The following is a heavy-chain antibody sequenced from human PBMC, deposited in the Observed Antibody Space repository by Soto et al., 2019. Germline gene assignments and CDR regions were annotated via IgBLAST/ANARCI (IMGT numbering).Heavy chain of an antibody. V-gene: IGHV1-2*02. CDR1: GYTFPGQY. D-gene: IGHD6-19*01. Sequence: ASVKVSCKASGYTFPGQYMHWVRQAPGQGLEWMGWINPDSGDTKYAQKLQGRVTMTTDTSTSTAYMELRSLRSDDTAVYYCARVSSGWPGPPQYWGQGTLVTVSS. CDR3: ARVSSGWPGPPQY. CDR2: INPDSGDT. J-gene: IGHJ4*02.